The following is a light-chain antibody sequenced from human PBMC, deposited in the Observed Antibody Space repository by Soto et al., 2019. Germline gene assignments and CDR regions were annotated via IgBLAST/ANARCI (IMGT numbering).Light chain of an antibody. Sequence: QSALTQPASVSGSPGQSITISCTGTSSDVGGYNYVSWYQQHPGKAPKLMIYEVSNRPSGVSNRFSGSKSGNTASLTISGLQAEDEADYHCSSYARSSTYVFGTGTKVTVL. CDR1: SSDVGGYNY. V-gene: IGLV2-14*01. J-gene: IGLJ1*01. CDR2: EVS. CDR3: SSYARSSTYV.